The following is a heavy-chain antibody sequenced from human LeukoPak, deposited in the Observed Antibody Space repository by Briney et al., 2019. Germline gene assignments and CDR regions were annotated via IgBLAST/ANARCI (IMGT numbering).Heavy chain of an antibody. J-gene: IGHJ4*02. Sequence: GVSLRLSCAASGFTFDDYGMSWARQAPGKGLEWVSGINWNGGSTGYADSVKGRFTISRDNAKNSLYLQMNSLRAEDTALYYCARGYSYGRPEDYWGQGTLVTVSS. D-gene: IGHD5-18*01. V-gene: IGHV3-20*04. CDR2: INWNGGST. CDR3: ARGYSYGRPEDY. CDR1: GFTFDDYG.